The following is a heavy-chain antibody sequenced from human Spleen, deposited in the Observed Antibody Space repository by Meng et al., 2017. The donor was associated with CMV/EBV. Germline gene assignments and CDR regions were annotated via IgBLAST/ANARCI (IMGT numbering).Heavy chain of an antibody. CDR2: VNPDSGNT. CDR3: ARRGLPGPGLDY. V-gene: IGHV1-46*01. CDR1: GYNFSGYN. J-gene: IGHJ4*02. D-gene: IGHD3/OR15-3a*01. Sequence: KASGYNFSGYNIHWVRQAPGQGLEWMGVVNPDSGNTDYAQKFQGRVIMTRDASTRTFYMDLSSLTSEDSAIYYCARRGLPGPGLDYWGQGTLVTVSS.